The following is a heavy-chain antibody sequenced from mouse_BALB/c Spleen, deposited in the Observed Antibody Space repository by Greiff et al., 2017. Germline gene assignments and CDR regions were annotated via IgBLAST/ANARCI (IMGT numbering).Heavy chain of an antibody. J-gene: IGHJ3*01. CDR1: GYTFSSYW. V-gene: IGHV1-9*01. Sequence: VQLQQSGAELMKPGASVKISCKATGYTFSSYWLEWVKQRPGHGLEWIGEILPGSGSTNYNEKFKGKATFTADTSSNTAYMQLSSLTSEDSAVYYCANKMGNYLAWFAYWGQGTLVTVSA. CDR3: ANKMGNYLAWFAY. CDR2: ILPGSGST. D-gene: IGHD2-1*01.